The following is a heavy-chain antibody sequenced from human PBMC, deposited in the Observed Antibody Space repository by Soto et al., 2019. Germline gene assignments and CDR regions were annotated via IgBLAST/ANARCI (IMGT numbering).Heavy chain of an antibody. V-gene: IGHV3-9*01. J-gene: IGHJ4*02. Sequence: EVQLVESGGGLVQPGRSLRLSSATSGFTFDEYAMHWVRQAPGKGLEWVSGISWNRGNIGYADSVKGRFTISRDNAKNSLFLQMNSLRPEDTALYYCAKGGRIHLWLPFDYWGQGTLVTVSS. CDR3: AKGGRIHLWLPFDY. CDR1: GFTFDEYA. CDR2: ISWNRGNI. D-gene: IGHD5-18*01.